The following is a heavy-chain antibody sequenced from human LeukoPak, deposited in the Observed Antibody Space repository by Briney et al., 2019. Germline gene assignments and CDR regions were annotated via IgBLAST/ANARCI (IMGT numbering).Heavy chain of an antibody. CDR3: ARGDSSGYYQNWFDP. D-gene: IGHD3-22*01. Sequence: PSETLSLTCAVYGGSFSGYYWSWIRQPPGKGLEWIGEINHSGSTNYNPSLKSRVTISVDRSKNQTSLKLSSVTAADTAVYYCARGDSSGYYQNWFDPWGQGTLVTVSS. V-gene: IGHV4-34*01. J-gene: IGHJ5*02. CDR2: INHSGST. CDR1: GGSFSGYY.